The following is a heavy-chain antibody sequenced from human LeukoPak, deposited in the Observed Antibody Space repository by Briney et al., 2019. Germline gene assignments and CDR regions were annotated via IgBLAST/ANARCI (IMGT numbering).Heavy chain of an antibody. V-gene: IGHV4-59*08. Sequence: PSETLSLTCTVSGGSISSYYWSWIRQPPGKGLVWIGYIYSSGSTNYNTSLKSRVTISVDTSMHQFSLRLSSVTAADTAVYYCARRLAVTGSPAFDIWGQGTMVTVSS. CDR3: ARRLAVTGSPAFDI. J-gene: IGHJ3*02. CDR2: IYSSGST. CDR1: GGSISSYY. D-gene: IGHD6-19*01.